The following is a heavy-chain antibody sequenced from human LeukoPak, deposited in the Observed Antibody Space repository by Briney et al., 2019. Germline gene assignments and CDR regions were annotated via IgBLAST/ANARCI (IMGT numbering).Heavy chain of an antibody. J-gene: IGHJ6*02. CDR2: FDPEDGQK. CDR1: GYSATQLS. D-gene: IGHD2/OR15-2a*01. CDR3: ATTFRATDDDYYGMDV. V-gene: IGHV1-24*01. Sequence: ASVKVSCKVSGYSATQLSMHWVRQIAGKGREGMGGFDPEDGQKIYAQKFQGRVTMTDYTSTDTAYIEVSGLRSDDTAVYFCATTFRATDDDYYGMDVWGQGTTVTVSS.